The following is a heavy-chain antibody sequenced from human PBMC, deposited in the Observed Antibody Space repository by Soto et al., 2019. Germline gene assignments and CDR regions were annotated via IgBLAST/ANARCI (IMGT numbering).Heavy chain of an antibody. J-gene: IGHJ6*02. CDR2: INPSGGST. D-gene: IGHD4-17*01. CDR1: GYTFTSYY. CDR3: ARAYGDYGRDYYYGMDV. Sequence: VASVKVSCKASGYTFTSYYMHWVRQAPGQGLEWMGIINPSGGSTSYAQKFQGRVTMTRDTSTSTVYMELSSLRSEDTAVYYCARAYGDYGRDYYYGMDVWGQGTTVTVSS. V-gene: IGHV1-46*01.